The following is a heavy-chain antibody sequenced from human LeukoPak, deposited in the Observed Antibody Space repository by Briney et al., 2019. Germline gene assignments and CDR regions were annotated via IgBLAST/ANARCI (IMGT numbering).Heavy chain of an antibody. D-gene: IGHD4-17*01. V-gene: IGHV3-30*18. CDR3: AKAAYGDAWWFDP. CDR2: ISYDGSNK. CDR1: GFTFSSYG. J-gene: IGHJ5*02. Sequence: PGRSLRLSCAASGFTFSSYGMHWVRQAPGKGLEWVAVISYDGSNKYYADSVRGRFTISRDNSKNTLYLQMNSLRAEDTAVYYCAKAAYGDAWWFDPWGQGTLVTVSS.